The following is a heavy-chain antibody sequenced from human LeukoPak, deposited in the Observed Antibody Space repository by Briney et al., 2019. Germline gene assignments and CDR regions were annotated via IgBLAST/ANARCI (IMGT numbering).Heavy chain of an antibody. J-gene: IGHJ5*02. Sequence: PGGSLRLSCAASTINFSDYGMDWVRQAPGRGLEWVSTINPTGVRTYYADSVRGRFTISRDNSKNTVFLQINSLRVEDTAIYHCARDQPHAASWFDPWGQGTLVTVSS. CDR3: ARDQPHAASWFDP. CDR2: INPTGVRT. D-gene: IGHD2-2*01. CDR1: TINFSDYG. V-gene: IGHV3-23*01.